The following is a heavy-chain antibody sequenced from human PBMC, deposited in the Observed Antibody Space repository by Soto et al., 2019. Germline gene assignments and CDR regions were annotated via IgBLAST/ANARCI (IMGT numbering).Heavy chain of an antibody. CDR1: GYTFTSYG. CDR2: ISAYNGNT. CDR3: ARGYSSSWYVINFDY. D-gene: IGHD6-13*01. V-gene: IGHV1-18*01. Sequence: ASVKVSCKASGYTFTSYGISWVRQAPGQGLEWMGWISAYNGNTNYAQKLQGRVTMTTDTSTSTAYMELRSLRSDDTAVYYCARGYSSSWYVINFDYWGQGTLVTVSS. J-gene: IGHJ4*02.